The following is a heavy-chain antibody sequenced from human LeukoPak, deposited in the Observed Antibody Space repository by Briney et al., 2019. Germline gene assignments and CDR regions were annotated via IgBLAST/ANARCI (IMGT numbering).Heavy chain of an antibody. J-gene: IGHJ4*02. CDR2: IDQDGSEK. V-gene: IGHV3-7*01. CDR3: ARDQGAAGDY. D-gene: IGHD6-13*01. CDR1: GFTFSNYW. Sequence: GVSLRLSCAASGFTFSNYWMTWVRQAPGKGLEWVANIDQDGSEKFYVDSVKGRFTISRDNAKDSLYLQMNSLRAEDTALYYCARDQGAAGDYWGQGTLVTVSS.